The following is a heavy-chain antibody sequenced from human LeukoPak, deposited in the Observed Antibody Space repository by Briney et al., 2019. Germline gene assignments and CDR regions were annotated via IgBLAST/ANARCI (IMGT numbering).Heavy chain of an antibody. V-gene: IGHV4-59*12. J-gene: IGHJ3*02. D-gene: IGHD3-22*01. Sequence: PSETLSLTCTVSGGSISSYYWSWIRQPPGKGLEWIGYIYYSGSTNYNPSLKSRVTISVDTSKNQFSLNLSSVTVSYTAVYYCARDTYYYDSSGYYDAFDIWGQGTMVTVSS. CDR1: GGSISSYY. CDR3: ARDTYYYDSSGYYDAFDI. CDR2: IYYSGST.